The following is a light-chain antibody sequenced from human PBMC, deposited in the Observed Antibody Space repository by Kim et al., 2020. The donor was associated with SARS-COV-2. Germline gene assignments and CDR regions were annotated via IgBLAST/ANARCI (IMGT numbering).Light chain of an antibody. CDR2: DTS. J-gene: IGKJ3*01. V-gene: IGKV3-11*01. CDR1: QSLSRH. Sequence: EVVLTQSPATLSLSPGEGVTLSCRASQSLSRHLAWYQQKPGQAPRLLIYDTSDRATGIPSRFSGGGSGTEFTLTISSLEPEDFAVYYCQHRGNWPPKFTFGTGTKVDIK. CDR3: QHRGNWPPKFT.